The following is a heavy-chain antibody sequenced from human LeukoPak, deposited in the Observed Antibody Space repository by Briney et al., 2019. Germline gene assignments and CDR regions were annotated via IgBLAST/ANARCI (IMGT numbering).Heavy chain of an antibody. CDR3: ARENCSGGSCYIHY. D-gene: IGHD2-15*01. CDR2: IYYSGST. CDR1: GGSISSYY. J-gene: IGHJ4*02. V-gene: IGHV4-59*12. Sequence: SETLSLTCTVSGGSISSYYWSWIRQPPGKGLEWIGYIYYSGSTNYNPSLKSRVTISVETSKNEFSLKLSSVTAADTAVYYCARENCSGGSCYIHYWGQGTLVTVSS.